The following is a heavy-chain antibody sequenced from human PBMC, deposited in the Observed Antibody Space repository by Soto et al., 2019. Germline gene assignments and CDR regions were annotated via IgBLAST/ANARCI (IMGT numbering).Heavy chain of an antibody. Sequence: PGGSLRLSCAASGFTFSSYAMSWVRQAPGKGLEWVSAISGSGRSTYYADSVKGRFTISRDNSKNTLYLQMNSLRAEDTAVYYCAKGELERQGSGFDYWGQGTLVTVSS. CDR3: AKGELERQGSGFDY. J-gene: IGHJ4*02. V-gene: IGHV3-23*01. CDR2: ISGSGRST. CDR1: GFTFSSYA. D-gene: IGHD1-1*01.